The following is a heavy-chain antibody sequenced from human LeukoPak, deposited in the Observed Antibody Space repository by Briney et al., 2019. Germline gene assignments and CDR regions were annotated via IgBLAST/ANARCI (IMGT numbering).Heavy chain of an antibody. CDR2: ISGSGGST. CDR1: GFTFSSYA. J-gene: IGHJ4*02. Sequence: PGGSLRLSCAASGFTFSSYAMSWVRQAPGKGLEWVSAISGSGGSTYYADSVKGRFTISRDNSKNTLYLQMNSLRAEDTAVYYCAKTNDYSGYAWLDYWGQGTLVTVSS. D-gene: IGHD5-12*01. V-gene: IGHV3-23*01. CDR3: AKTNDYSGYAWLDY.